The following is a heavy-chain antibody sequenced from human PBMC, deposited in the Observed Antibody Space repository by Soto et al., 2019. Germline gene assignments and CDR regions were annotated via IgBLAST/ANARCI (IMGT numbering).Heavy chain of an antibody. J-gene: IGHJ4*02. CDR3: ASYCSGGSCYSNGFDY. D-gene: IGHD2-15*01. Sequence: SETLSLTCTVSGGSISSYYWSWIRQPPGKGLEWIGYIYYSGSTNYNPSLKSRVTISVDTSKNQFSLKLSSVTAADTAVYYCASYCSGGSCYSNGFDYWGQGTLVPSPQ. CDR2: IYYSGST. CDR1: GGSISSYY. V-gene: IGHV4-59*01.